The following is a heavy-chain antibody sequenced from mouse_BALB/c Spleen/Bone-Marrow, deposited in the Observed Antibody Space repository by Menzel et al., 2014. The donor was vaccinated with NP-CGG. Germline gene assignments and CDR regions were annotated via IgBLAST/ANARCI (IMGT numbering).Heavy chain of an antibody. J-gene: IGHJ2*01. Sequence: QVQLKESGADLAQPGASVKMSCKASGYTFTSYWMHWVKQRPGQGLEWIGYINPSTTYSAYNQKFKDKATLTADKSSSTAYMQLSSLTSEDSAVYYCALYHRYDYFDYWGQGTTLTVSS. D-gene: IGHD2-14*01. CDR2: INPSTTYS. CDR1: GYTFTSYW. V-gene: IGHV1-7*01. CDR3: ALYHRYDYFDY.